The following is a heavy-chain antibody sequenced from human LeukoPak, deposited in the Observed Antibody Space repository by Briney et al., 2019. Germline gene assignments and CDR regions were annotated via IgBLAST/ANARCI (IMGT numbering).Heavy chain of an antibody. J-gene: IGHJ4*02. CDR2: INSDATFT. CDR1: GFTFSNYW. Sequence: GGSLRLSCAASGFTFSNYWMHWVRQAPGKGLVWVSRINSDATFTSYAESVKGRFTISRDSAMNTLYLQMNSVRAEDTAVYSCARDSTGPYDHWGQGTLVTVSS. CDR3: ARDSTGPYDH. V-gene: IGHV3-74*01. D-gene: IGHD3-22*01.